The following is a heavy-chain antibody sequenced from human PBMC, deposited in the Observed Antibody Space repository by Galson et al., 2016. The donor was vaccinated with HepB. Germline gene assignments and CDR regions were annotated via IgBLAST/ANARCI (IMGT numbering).Heavy chain of an antibody. CDR2: ISGTGTYI. Sequence: SLRLSCAASGFTFITYSMNWVRQAPGKGLEWASSISGTGTYIYYAESVKGRFTISRNNAKNLLYLQMNSLRAEDTAVYYCARGSNYDILTGYLSWGQGTLSPSPQ. CDR3: ARGSNYDILTGYLS. D-gene: IGHD3-9*01. V-gene: IGHV3-21*06. CDR1: GFTFITYS. J-gene: IGHJ4*02.